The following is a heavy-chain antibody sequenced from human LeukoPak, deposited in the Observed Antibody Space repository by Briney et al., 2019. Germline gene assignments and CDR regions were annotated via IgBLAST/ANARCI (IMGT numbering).Heavy chain of an antibody. CDR2: ISASGGRT. V-gene: IGHV3-23*01. J-gene: IGHJ4*02. CDR1: GFTFSSYG. CDR3: AKGDIGAWGLFDY. Sequence: GGSLRLSCAASGFTFSSYGMTWVRQAPGKGLEWVSAISASGGRTNYADSVKGRFSISRDNSTNPLSLQMNSLGAEDTAVYSCAKGDIGAWGLFDYWGQGTLVTVSA. D-gene: IGHD2-15*01.